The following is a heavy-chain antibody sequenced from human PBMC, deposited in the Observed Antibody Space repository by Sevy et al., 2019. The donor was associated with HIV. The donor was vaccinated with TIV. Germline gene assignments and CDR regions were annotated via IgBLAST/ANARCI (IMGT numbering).Heavy chain of an antibody. CDR2: IYYTGST. V-gene: IGHV4-59*01. J-gene: IGHJ6*02. CDR3: ARELISGRYYGMDV. Sequence: LETLSLTCTVSGGSISSYYWSWIRQPPGKGLEWIGYIYYTGSTNYNPSLKSRVTISVDTSKNQFSLKLSSVTAADTAVYYCARELISGRYYGMDVWGQGTTVTVSS. CDR1: GGSISSYY. D-gene: IGHD6-19*01.